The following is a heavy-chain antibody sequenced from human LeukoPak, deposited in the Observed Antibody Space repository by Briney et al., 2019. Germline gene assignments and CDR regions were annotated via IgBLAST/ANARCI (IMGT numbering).Heavy chain of an antibody. J-gene: IGHJ4*02. CDR1: GFTFSSYS. CDR3: ARDERRFDY. CDR2: ISSSSSYI. Sequence: SGGSLRLSCAASGFTFSSYSMNWVRQAPGKGLEWVSSISSSSSYIYYADSVKGRFTISRDNSKNTLYLQMNSLRAEDTAAYYCARDERRFDYWGQGTLVTVSS. V-gene: IGHV3-21*01.